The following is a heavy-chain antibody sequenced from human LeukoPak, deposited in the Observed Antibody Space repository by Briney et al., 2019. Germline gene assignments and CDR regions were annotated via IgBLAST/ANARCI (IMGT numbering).Heavy chain of an antibody. V-gene: IGHV4-30-2*01. D-gene: IGHD4-17*01. J-gene: IGHJ4*02. CDR2: IYHSGST. CDR1: GGSISSGGYS. Sequence: PSETLSLTCAVSGGSISSGGYSWSWIRQLPGKGLEWIGYIYHSGSTYYNPSLKSRVTISVDRSKNQFSLKLSSVTAADTAVYYCARGDYGLGGREYYFDYWGQGTLVTVSS. CDR3: ARGDYGLGGREYYFDY.